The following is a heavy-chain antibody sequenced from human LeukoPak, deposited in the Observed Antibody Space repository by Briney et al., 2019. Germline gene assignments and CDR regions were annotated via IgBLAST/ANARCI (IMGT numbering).Heavy chain of an antibody. D-gene: IGHD3-10*01. CDR1: GFTVSRYD. V-gene: IGHV3-13*01. CDR2: IDTAGNT. Sequence: GGSLRLSCVVSGFTVSRYDMHWVRQVPGKGLEWVSGIDTAGNTYYPGSVKGRFTISREDARNSLYLQLDSLTAGDTGVYHCAREADGSGFDGVDVWGQGIMVTVSS. CDR3: AREADGSGFDGVDV. J-gene: IGHJ6*02.